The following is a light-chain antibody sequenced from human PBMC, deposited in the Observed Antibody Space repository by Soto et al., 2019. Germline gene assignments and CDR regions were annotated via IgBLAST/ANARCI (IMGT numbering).Light chain of an antibody. CDR1: QGVGSD. V-gene: IGKV3-15*01. CDR3: QQYNNWPPFT. CDR2: GAS. Sequence: EIVMTQSPVTLSASPGERVTLSCRASQGVGSDVAWYQQKPGQAPGLLIYGASIREVGVPARFSGSGSETEFTLTISSLQSEDFAVSYCQQYNNWPPFTYGPGTIVDIK. J-gene: IGKJ3*01.